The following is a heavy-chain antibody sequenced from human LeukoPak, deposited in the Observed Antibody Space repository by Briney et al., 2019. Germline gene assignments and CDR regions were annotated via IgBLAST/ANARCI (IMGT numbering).Heavy chain of an antibody. V-gene: IGHV4-59*01. CDR1: GGSISSYY. CDR2: IYYSGST. CDR3: ARGYSYAKGAFDI. Sequence: SETLSLTCTVSGGSISSYYWSWIRQPPGKGLGWIGYIYYSGSTNYNPSLKSRVTISVDTSKNQFSLKLSSVTAADTAVYYCARGYSYAKGAFDIWGQGTMVTVSS. J-gene: IGHJ3*02. D-gene: IGHD5-18*01.